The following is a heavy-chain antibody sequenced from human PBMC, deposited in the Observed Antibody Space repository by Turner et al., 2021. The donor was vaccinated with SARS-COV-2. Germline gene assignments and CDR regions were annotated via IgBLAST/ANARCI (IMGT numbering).Heavy chain of an antibody. J-gene: IGHJ4*02. CDR3: ASSIVGATPLDY. V-gene: IGHV1-69*06. CDR1: GGTFSSYA. D-gene: IGHD1-26*01. CDR2: IIPIFGTA. Sequence: QVQLVQSGAEVKKPGSSVKVSCKASGGTFSSYAISWVRQSPGQVLEWMGGIIPIFGTANYAQKFQGRVTITADKSTSTAYMELSSLRSEDTAVYYCASSIVGATPLDYWGQGTLVTVSS.